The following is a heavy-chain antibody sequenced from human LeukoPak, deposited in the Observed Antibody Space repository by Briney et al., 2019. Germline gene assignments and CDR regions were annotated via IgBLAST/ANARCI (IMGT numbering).Heavy chain of an antibody. CDR3: AKDARFGELPTPYYYYYYMDV. V-gene: IGHV3-30*02. Sequence: GGSLRLSCAASGFTFSSYGMHWVRQAPGKGLEWVAFIRYDGSNKYYADSVKGRFTISRDNSKNTLYLQMNSLRAEDTAVYYCAKDARFGELPTPYYYYYYMDVWGKGTTVTISS. CDR1: GFTFSSYG. D-gene: IGHD3-10*01. CDR2: IRYDGSNK. J-gene: IGHJ6*03.